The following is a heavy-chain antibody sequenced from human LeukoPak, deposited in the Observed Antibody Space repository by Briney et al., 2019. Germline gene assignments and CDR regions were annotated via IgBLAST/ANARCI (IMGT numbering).Heavy chain of an antibody. CDR3: ARDPWGSVTTGDYFDY. Sequence: PGGSLRLSCAASGFTFSSYAMHWVRQAPGKGLEWVAVISYDGSNKYYADSVKGRFTISRDNAKNSLHLQMNSLRAEDTAVYYCARDPWGSVTTGDYFDYWGQGTLVTVSS. CDR2: ISYDGSNK. V-gene: IGHV3-30-3*01. CDR1: GFTFSSYA. D-gene: IGHD4-11*01. J-gene: IGHJ4*02.